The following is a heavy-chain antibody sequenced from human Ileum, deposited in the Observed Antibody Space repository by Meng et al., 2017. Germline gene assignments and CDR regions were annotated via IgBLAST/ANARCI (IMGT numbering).Heavy chain of an antibody. CDR2: MNPNSGNT. V-gene: IGHV1-8*01. CDR3: AGRRPYGDYPISNY. Sequence: QVQLVQAGAEVKKPGASVKASCKASGYTFSSYDINWVRQATGQGLEWMGWMNPNSGNTNYAQKFHGRVTMTRNTSISTAYLELSSLISEDTAIYYCAGRRPYGDYPISNYWGQGTLVTVSS. CDR1: GYTFSSYD. J-gene: IGHJ4*02. D-gene: IGHD4-17*01.